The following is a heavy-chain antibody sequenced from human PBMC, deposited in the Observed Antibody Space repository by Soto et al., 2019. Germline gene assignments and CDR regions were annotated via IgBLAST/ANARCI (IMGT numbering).Heavy chain of an antibody. CDR1: GFTFSSCT. D-gene: IGHD2-15*01. V-gene: IGHV3-21*06. CDR2: ISPSSGHI. CDR3: SGCSGGACHKNYGMDV. Sequence: EVHLVESGGGLVKPGGSLRLSCPVSGFTFSSCTMNWVRQAPGKGLEWVSSISPSSGHIYYADSVKGRFTISRDNAKNSLFLQMNSLRGEDTAVYYCSGCSGGACHKNYGMDVWGQGTTVTVSS. J-gene: IGHJ6*02.